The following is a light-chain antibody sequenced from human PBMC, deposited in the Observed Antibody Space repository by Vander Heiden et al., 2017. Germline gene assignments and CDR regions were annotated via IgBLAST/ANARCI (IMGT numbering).Light chain of an antibody. CDR2: KDR. V-gene: IGLV3-25*03. Sequence: SYELTQPPSVSVSPGQTARITCSGDALPKQYAYWYQQKPGQDPVMVIYKDRERPSGIPERFSGSSSGTTVTLTISGVQAEDEADYYCQSADSSGTYVVFGGGTKLTVL. CDR3: QSADSSGTYVV. J-gene: IGLJ2*01. CDR1: ALPKQY.